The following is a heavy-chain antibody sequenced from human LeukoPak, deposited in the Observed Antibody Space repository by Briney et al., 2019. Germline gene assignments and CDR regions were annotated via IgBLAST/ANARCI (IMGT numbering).Heavy chain of an antibody. V-gene: IGHV4-59*01. J-gene: IGHJ4*02. CDR3: ARARYYDYIWGSYREYYFDY. CDR2: IYYSGST. Sequence: SETLSLTCTVSGGSISSYYWSWIRQPPGKGLEWTGYIYYSGSTNYNPSLKSRVTISVDTSKNQFSLKLSSVTAADTAVYYCARARYYDYIWGSYREYYFDYWGQGTLVTVSS. D-gene: IGHD3-16*02. CDR1: GGSISSYY.